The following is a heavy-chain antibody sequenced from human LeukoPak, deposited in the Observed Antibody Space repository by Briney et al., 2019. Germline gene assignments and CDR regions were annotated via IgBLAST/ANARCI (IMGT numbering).Heavy chain of an antibody. Sequence: SETLSLTGTVSGGSISSSTYYWGWIRQPPGKGLEWIGSIYYSGSTYYNPSLKSRVTISVDTSKNQFSLKMTSVTAADTAVYYCARDDFEYSVHYGMDVWGQGTTVTVSS. CDR3: ARDDFEYSVHYGMDV. V-gene: IGHV4-39*02. CDR2: IYYSGST. CDR1: GGSISSSTYY. D-gene: IGHD3-9*01. J-gene: IGHJ6*02.